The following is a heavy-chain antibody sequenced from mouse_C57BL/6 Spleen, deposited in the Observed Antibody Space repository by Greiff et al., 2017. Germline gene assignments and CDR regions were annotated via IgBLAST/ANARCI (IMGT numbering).Heavy chain of an antibody. CDR3: ASSYGSSLAWFAY. V-gene: IGHV14-2*01. Sequence: VQLQHSGAELVKPGASVKLSCTASGFNIKDYYMHWVKQRTEQGLEWIGRIDPEDGETTYAPKFQGKATITADTSSNTAYLQLSSLTSEDTAVYYCASSYGSSLAWFAYWGQGTLVTVSA. CDR2: IDPEDGET. D-gene: IGHD1-1*01. CDR1: GFNIKDYY. J-gene: IGHJ3*01.